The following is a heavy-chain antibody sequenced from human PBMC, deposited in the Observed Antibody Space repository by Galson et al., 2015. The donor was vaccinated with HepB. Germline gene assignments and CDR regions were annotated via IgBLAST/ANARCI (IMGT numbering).Heavy chain of an antibody. CDR3: ARVCFGSGSPSAYWYFDL. V-gene: IGHV3-48*02. CDR2: ISSTGTTM. J-gene: IGHJ2*01. D-gene: IGHD3-10*01. Sequence: SLRLSCAASGFTFSSYTMNWVRQAPGKGLESVSYISSTGTTMYYADSAKGRFTISRDNAQNSLFLQMNSLRDEDTAVYYCARVCFGSGSPSAYWYFDLWGRGALVTVSS. CDR1: GFTFSSYT.